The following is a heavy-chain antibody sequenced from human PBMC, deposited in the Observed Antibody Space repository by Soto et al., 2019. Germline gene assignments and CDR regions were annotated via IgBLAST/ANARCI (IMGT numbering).Heavy chain of an antibody. CDR2: MNPNSGNT. CDR1: GYTFTSYD. Sequence: QVQLVQSGAEVKKPGASVKVSCKASGYTFTSYDINWVRQATGQGLEWMGWMNPNSGNTGYAQKFQGRVTMTSNTSISTAYMELSSLRSEDAAVYYCARERSSGSYPYPDYWGQGTLVTVSS. V-gene: IGHV1-8*01. D-gene: IGHD3-10*01. J-gene: IGHJ4*02. CDR3: ARERSSGSYPYPDY.